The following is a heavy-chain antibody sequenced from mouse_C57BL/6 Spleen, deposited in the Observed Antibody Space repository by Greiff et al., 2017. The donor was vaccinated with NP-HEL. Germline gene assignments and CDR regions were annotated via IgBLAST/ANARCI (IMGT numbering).Heavy chain of an antibody. CDR1: GFTFSDYG. D-gene: IGHD1-1*01. CDR2: ISSGSSTI. J-gene: IGHJ1*03. CDR3: ARHGSTVVATRYFDV. V-gene: IGHV5-17*01. Sequence: EVKVEESGGGLVKPGGSLKLSCAASGFTFSDYGMHWVRQAPEKGLEWVAYISSGSSTIYYADTVKGRFTISRDNAKNTLFLQMTSLRSEDTAMYYCARHGSTVVATRYFDVWGTGTTVTVSS.